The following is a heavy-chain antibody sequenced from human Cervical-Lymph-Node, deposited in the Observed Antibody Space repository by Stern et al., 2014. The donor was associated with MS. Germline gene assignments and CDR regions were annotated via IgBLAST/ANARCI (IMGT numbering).Heavy chain of an antibody. Sequence: VQLVESGGVVVQPGTSLRLSCTGSRFTFRSYGIHWVRQAPGKGLERVSVTSYDGGNRQYADSVKGRFTSSRDNSKNTVYLHLNSLRPEDTGVYHCAKDRRGGYNYLYGMDVWGQGTTVTVS. CDR2: TSYDGGNR. D-gene: IGHD5-18*01. CDR1: RFTFRSYG. V-gene: IGHV3-30*18. CDR3: AKDRRGGYNYLYGMDV. J-gene: IGHJ6*02.